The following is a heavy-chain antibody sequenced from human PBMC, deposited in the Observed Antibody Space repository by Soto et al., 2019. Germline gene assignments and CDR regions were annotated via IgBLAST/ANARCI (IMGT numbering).Heavy chain of an antibody. J-gene: IGHJ3*02. V-gene: IGHV4-59*08. Sequence: SETLSLTCTVPGGSISSYYWSWIRQPPGKGLEWIGYIYYSGSTNYNPSLKSRVTISVDTSKNQFSLKLSSVTAADTAVYYCARRHSSGWNDAFDIWGQGTMVTVSS. D-gene: IGHD6-19*01. CDR2: IYYSGST. CDR3: ARRHSSGWNDAFDI. CDR1: GGSISSYY.